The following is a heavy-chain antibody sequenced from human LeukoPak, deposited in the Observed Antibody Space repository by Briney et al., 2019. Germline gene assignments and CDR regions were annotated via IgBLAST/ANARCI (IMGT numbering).Heavy chain of an antibody. CDR3: ARDKRGYCSGGSCYSGPYYYYYMDV. CDR2: IYTSGST. J-gene: IGHJ6*03. CDR1: GGSISSYY. D-gene: IGHD2-15*01. Sequence: SETLSLTCTVSGGSISSYYWSWIRQPAGKGLEWIGRIYTSGSTNYNPSLKSRVTMSVDTSKNQFSLKLSSVTAADTAVYYCARDKRGYCSGGSCYSGPYYYYYMDVWGKGTTVTISS. V-gene: IGHV4-4*07.